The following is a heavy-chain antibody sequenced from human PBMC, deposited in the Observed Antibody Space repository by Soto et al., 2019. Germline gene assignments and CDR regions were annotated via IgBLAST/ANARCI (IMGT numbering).Heavy chain of an antibody. CDR1: GGTFSSYA. CDR3: STDKGDSSGYYLYYFDY. V-gene: IGHV1-69*13. CDR2: IIPIFGTA. Sequence: SVKVSCKASGGTFSSYAISWVRQAPGQGLEWMGGIIPIFGTANYAQKFQGRVTITADESTSTAYMELSSLRSEDTAVYYCSTDKGDSSGYYLYYFDYWAQGTLCTVSP. J-gene: IGHJ4*02. D-gene: IGHD3-22*01.